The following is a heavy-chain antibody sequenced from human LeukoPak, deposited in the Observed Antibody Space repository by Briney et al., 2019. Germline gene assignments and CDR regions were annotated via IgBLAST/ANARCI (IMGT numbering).Heavy chain of an antibody. CDR2: IYYSGGT. V-gene: IGHV4-59*01. CDR1: GGSFSGYY. J-gene: IGHJ5*02. D-gene: IGHD2-2*01. CDR3: ARAKIICSSTSCYQNWFDP. Sequence: SETLSLTCAVYGGSFSGYYWSWIRQPPGKGLEWIGYIYYSGGTNYNPSLKSRVTISVDTPKNQFSLKLSSVTAADTAVYYCARAKIICSSTSCYQNWFDPWGQGTLVTVSS.